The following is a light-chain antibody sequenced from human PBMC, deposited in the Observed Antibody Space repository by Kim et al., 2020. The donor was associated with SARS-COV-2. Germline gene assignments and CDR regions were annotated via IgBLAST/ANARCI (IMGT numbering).Light chain of an antibody. CDR3: ASWESSLSAGV. V-gene: IGLV1-51*01. CDR2: GSI. J-gene: IGLJ1*01. Sequence: GQKVTSSCSGNSSNIGKNYVSWYLQLPRTAPKLLIYGSIYRPSGIPDRFSGSKSGTSATLGIAGLRTGDEADYYCASWESSLSAGVFGTGTKVTVL. CDR1: SSNIGKNY.